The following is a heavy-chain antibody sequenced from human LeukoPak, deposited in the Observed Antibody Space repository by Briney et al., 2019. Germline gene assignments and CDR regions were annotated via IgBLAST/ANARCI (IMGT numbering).Heavy chain of an antibody. V-gene: IGHV3-21*01. CDR1: GFTFTSYS. CDR2: ISSSSNYI. CDR3: AREPGDSSGWSE. Sequence: TGGSLRLSCAASGFTFTSYSMNWVRQAPGKGLEWVSSISSSSNYIYYADSVKGRFTISRDNAKNSLYLQMNSLRAEDTAVYCCAREPGDSSGWSEWGQGTLVTVSS. J-gene: IGHJ4*02. D-gene: IGHD6-19*01.